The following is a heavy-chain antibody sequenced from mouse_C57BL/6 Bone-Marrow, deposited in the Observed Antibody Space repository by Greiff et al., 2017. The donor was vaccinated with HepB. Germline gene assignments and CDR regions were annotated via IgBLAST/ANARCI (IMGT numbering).Heavy chain of an antibody. Sequence: QVQLKQSGAELVRPGASVTLSCKASGYTFTDYEMHWVKQTPVHGLEWIGAIDPETGGTAYNQKFKGTAILTADKSSSTAYMELRSLTSEDAAVYYCTRRSNYLAWFAYWGQGTLVTVSA. CDR1: GYTFTDYE. CDR2: IDPETGGT. CDR3: TRRSNYLAWFAY. J-gene: IGHJ3*01. D-gene: IGHD2-5*01. V-gene: IGHV1-15*01.